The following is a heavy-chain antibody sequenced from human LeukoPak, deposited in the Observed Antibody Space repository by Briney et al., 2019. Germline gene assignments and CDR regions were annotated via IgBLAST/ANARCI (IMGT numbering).Heavy chain of an antibody. CDR1: GFTFSDHY. D-gene: IGHD3-3*01. J-gene: IGHJ4*02. CDR3: ARGGVGFYLHYFDY. CDR2: SRNKANSYAT. Sequence: PGGSLRLSCAASGFTFSDHYMDWVRQAPGKGLEWVGRSRNKANSYATEYAASVKGRFTISRDDSKNSLYLQMNSLKAEDTAVYYCARGGVGFYLHYFDYWGQGTLVTVSS. V-gene: IGHV3-72*01.